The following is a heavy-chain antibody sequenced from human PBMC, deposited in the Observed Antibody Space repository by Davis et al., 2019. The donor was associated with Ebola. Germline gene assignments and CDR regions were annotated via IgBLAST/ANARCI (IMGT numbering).Heavy chain of an antibody. Sequence: GESLKISCAASGFTFSDYAMSWVRQAPGKGLEWVSAISGSGGSTYYADSVKGRFTISRDNSKNTLYLQMNSLRAEDTAVYYCAKDETAIAVAGIVDYYYYYGMDVWGQGTTVTVSS. CDR1: GFTFSDYA. J-gene: IGHJ6*02. D-gene: IGHD6-19*01. CDR3: AKDETAIAVAGIVDYYYYYGMDV. CDR2: ISGSGGST. V-gene: IGHV3-23*01.